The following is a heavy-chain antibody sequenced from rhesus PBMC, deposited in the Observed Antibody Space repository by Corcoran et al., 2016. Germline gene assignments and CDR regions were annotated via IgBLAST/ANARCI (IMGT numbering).Heavy chain of an antibody. V-gene: IGHV3-30*02. J-gene: IGHJ4*01. Sequence: EVQLVESGAALVQPGGSLRLSCAASGFTFSNSWMSWVRQAPGKGIEWVARIKGKPDGETADYAASVKGRFTISRDDSKNTLYLQMNSLKTEDTAVYYCASGSGSYTYFDYWGQGVLVTVSS. D-gene: IGHD3-16*01. CDR2: IKGKPDGETA. CDR1: GFTFSNSW. CDR3: ASGSGSYTYFDY.